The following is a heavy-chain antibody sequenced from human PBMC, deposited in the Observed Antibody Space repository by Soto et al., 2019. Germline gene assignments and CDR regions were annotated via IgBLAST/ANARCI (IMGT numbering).Heavy chain of an antibody. Sequence: QLQLQESGPGLVKPSQTLSLTCAVSGGSISSGGYSWSWIRQPPGKGLECIGYIYHSGSTYYNPSLKSRVTISVDRSKNQFSLKLSSVTAADTAVYYCARGPPLLWWSQGTLVTVSS. CDR2: IYHSGST. CDR1: GGSISSGGYS. D-gene: IGHD2-21*01. J-gene: IGHJ4*02. CDR3: ARGPPLLW. V-gene: IGHV4-30-2*01.